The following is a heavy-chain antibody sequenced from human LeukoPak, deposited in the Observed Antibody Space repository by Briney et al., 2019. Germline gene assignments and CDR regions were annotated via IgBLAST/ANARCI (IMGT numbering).Heavy chain of an antibody. Sequence: PSETLSLTCTVSGGSISSYYWSWIRQPPGKGLEWIGFISHSGNTNYNPSLKSRVTISIDTSKSQFSLKLSSVIAADTAVYYCARVRVVTQDFDYWGQGTLVTVSP. J-gene: IGHJ4*02. V-gene: IGHV4-59*01. D-gene: IGHD2-21*02. CDR3: ARVRVVTQDFDY. CDR1: GGSISSYY. CDR2: ISHSGNT.